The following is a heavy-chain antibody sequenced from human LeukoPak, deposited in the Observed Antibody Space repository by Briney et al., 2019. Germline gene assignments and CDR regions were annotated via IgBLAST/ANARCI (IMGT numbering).Heavy chain of an antibody. CDR3: ATTNPYYYDSSGYYWTLKDAFDI. V-gene: IGHV3-30*03. Sequence: GGSLRLSCAASGFTFSSYGMHWVRQAPGKGLEWVAVISYDGSNKYYADSVKGRFIISRDNSKNTLYLQMNSLRAEDTAVYYCATTNPYYYDSSGYYWTLKDAFDIWGQGTMVTVSS. D-gene: IGHD3-22*01. J-gene: IGHJ3*02. CDR1: GFTFSSYG. CDR2: ISYDGSNK.